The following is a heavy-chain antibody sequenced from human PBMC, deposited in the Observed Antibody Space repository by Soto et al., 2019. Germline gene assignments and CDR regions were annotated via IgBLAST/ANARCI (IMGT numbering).Heavy chain of an antibody. Sequence: EVQLVESGGGLVKPGGSLRLSCAASGFTFSNAWMSWVRQAPGKGLEWVGRIKSKTDGGTTDYAAPVKGRFTISRDDSKNTLYLQMNSLKTEDTAVYYCTTEQYSSGWSEYFQHWGQGTLVTVSS. J-gene: IGHJ1*01. CDR3: TTEQYSSGWSEYFQH. V-gene: IGHV3-15*01. CDR2: IKSKTDGGTT. CDR1: GFTFSNAW. D-gene: IGHD6-19*01.